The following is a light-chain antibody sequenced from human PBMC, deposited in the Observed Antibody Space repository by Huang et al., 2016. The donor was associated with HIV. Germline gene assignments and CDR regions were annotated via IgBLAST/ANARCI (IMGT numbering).Light chain of an antibody. CDR3: QQSYSNTFT. Sequence: DIQMTQSPSSLSASVGDRVIITCRASQRISSYLTWYQQQPGKSPKLLIYAASSLQSGVPSRFSGSGSGTDFTLTIRSLQPEDFATYYCQQSYSNTFTFGAGTKVDVK. CDR2: AAS. J-gene: IGKJ3*01. V-gene: IGKV1-39*01. CDR1: QRISSY.